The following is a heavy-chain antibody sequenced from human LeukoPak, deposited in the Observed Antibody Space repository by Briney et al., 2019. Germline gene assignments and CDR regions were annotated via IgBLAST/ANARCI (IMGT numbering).Heavy chain of an antibody. Sequence: SVKASSKASCYTLISYGISWVRQAPGQRLKWIGWISPYNGNTNYAQKLQGRVTMTTDTSTSTAYMELRSLTSDDTAVYYCAREGHYYDSSGYYFLGGFDYWGQGILVTVSS. CDR2: ISPYNGNT. V-gene: IGHV1-18*01. CDR1: CYTLISYG. CDR3: AREGHYYDSSGYYFLGGFDY. D-gene: IGHD3-22*01. J-gene: IGHJ4*02.